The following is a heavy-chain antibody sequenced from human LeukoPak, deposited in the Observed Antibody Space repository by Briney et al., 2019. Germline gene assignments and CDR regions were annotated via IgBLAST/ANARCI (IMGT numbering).Heavy chain of an antibody. CDR2: IYYSGST. V-gene: IGHV4-59*01. CDR3: ARHGLYQLLLDY. J-gene: IGHJ4*02. D-gene: IGHD2-2*01. Sequence: SETLSLTCTVSGGSISSYYWSWIRQPPGKGLEWIGYIYYSGSTNYNPSLKSRVTISVDTSKNQFSLKLSSVTAADTAVYYCARHGLYQLLLDYWGQGTLVTVSS. CDR1: GGSISSYY.